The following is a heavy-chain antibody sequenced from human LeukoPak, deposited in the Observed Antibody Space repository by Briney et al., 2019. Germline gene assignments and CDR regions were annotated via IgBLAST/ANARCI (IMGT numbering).Heavy chain of an antibody. D-gene: IGHD3-10*01. J-gene: IGHJ3*02. V-gene: IGHV3-23*01. Sequence: GGSLRLSCAASGFTFSSYAMSWVRQAPGKGLEWVSAISGSGGSTYYADSVKGRFTISRDNPKNTLYLQMNSLRAEDTAVYYCAKGSGSGSYYILHDAFDIWGQRTMVTVSS. CDR3: AKGSGSGSYYILHDAFDI. CDR1: GFTFSSYA. CDR2: ISGSGGST.